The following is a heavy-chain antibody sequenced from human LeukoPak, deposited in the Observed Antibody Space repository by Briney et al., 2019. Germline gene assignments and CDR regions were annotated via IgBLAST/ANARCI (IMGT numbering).Heavy chain of an antibody. Sequence: GGSLRLSCAASGFTFSRSWMHWVRQAPGKGLVWVSRINDDGRTTSYADSVKGRFTISRDNAKNTLYLRMNSLRAEDTAVYYCARGPAANSGNYYVGDYWGQGTLVTVSS. CDR1: GFTFSRSW. D-gene: IGHD1-26*01. CDR2: INDDGRTT. CDR3: ARGPAANSGNYYVGDY. V-gene: IGHV3-74*01. J-gene: IGHJ4*02.